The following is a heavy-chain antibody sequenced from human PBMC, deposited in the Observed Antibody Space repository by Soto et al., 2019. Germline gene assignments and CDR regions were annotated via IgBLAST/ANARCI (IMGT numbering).Heavy chain of an antibody. J-gene: IGHJ4*02. V-gene: IGHV3-30-3*01. Sequence: GGSLRLSCAASGFTFSSYAMHWVRQAPGKGLEWVAVISYDGSNKYYADSVKGRFTISRDNSKNTLYLQMNSLRAEDTAVYYCARDGQLSGYCSGGSCYSWDYWGQGTLVTVSS. D-gene: IGHD2-15*01. CDR2: ISYDGSNK. CDR3: ARDGQLSGYCSGGSCYSWDY. CDR1: GFTFSSYA.